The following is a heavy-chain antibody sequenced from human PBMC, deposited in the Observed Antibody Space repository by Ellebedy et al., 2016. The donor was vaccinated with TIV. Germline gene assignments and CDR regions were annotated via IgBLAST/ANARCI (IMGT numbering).Heavy chain of an antibody. CDR3: ARHVGDGSHFDY. CDR1: GYTFINYW. CDR2: ISPADSDT. Sequence: GESLKISCTGSGYTFINYWIGWVRQMPGKGLEWMGIISPADSDTRYSPSFQGQVTISVDKSINTASLQWSSLKASDSAMYYCARHVGDGSHFDYWGQGTLVTVSS. D-gene: IGHD5-24*01. J-gene: IGHJ4*02. V-gene: IGHV5-51*01.